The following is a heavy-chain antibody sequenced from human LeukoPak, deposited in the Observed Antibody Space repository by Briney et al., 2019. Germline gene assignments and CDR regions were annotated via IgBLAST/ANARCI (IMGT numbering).Heavy chain of an antibody. Sequence: GGSLRLSCAASGFTFSSYSMNWVRQAPGKGLEWVSSISSSSYIYYADSVKGRFTISRDNAKNSLYLQMNSLGAEDTAVYYCARDYAYRDTTDYYGMDVWGQGTTVTVSS. J-gene: IGHJ6*02. CDR3: ARDYAYRDTTDYYGMDV. CDR2: ISSSSYI. D-gene: IGHD4-17*01. V-gene: IGHV3-21*01. CDR1: GFTFSSYS.